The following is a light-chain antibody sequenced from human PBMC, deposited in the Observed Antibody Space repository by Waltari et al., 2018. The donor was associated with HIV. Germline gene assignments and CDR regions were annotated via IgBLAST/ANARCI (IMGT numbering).Light chain of an antibody. Sequence: QSVLTQPPSASGTPGQRVTISCSGSSSNIGSNTVNWYQQLPGTAPKRLIYSNNQRPSGVPDRFSGSKAGTSASLAISGLQSEDEADYYCAAWDDSLNEVSGGGTKLTVL. CDR2: SNN. CDR1: SSNIGSNT. V-gene: IGLV1-44*01. J-gene: IGLJ2*01. CDR3: AAWDDSLNEV.